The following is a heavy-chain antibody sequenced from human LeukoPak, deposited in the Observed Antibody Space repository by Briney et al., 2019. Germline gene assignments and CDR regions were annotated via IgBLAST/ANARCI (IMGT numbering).Heavy chain of an antibody. CDR1: GDSIGSGGNF. J-gene: IGHJ4*02. V-gene: IGHV4-31*03. D-gene: IGHD5-12*01. CDR3: AGEGTHPAYDV. CDR2: IYYTGTA. Sequence: SETLSLTCTVSGDSIGSGGNFWTWLRQHPGKGLEYIGYIYYTGTASYNPSLQSRVVMSVNTSTKQFSLRLSSVTAADTAVYFCAGEGTHPAYDVWGPGILVTVSS.